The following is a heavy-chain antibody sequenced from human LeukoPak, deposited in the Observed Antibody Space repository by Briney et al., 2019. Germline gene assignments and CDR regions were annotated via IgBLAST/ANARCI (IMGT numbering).Heavy chain of an antibody. D-gene: IGHD3-9*01. V-gene: IGHV3-30*04. J-gene: IGHJ6*03. CDR3: ARDRAYYDILTGYYPHYYYYYYRDV. Sequence: GGSLRLSCAASGFTFSSYAMHWVRQAPGKGLEWVAVTSYDGSNKYYADSVKGRFTISRDNSKNTLYLQMNSLRAEDTAVYYCARDRAYYDILTGYYPHYYYYYYRDVWGKGTTVTVSS. CDR2: TSYDGSNK. CDR1: GFTFSSYA.